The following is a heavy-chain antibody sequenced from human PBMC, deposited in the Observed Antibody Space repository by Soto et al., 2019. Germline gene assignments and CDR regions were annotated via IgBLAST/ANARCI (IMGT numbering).Heavy chain of an antibody. J-gene: IGHJ5*02. CDR2: IYYSGST. CDR1: GGPISSSSYY. CDR3: ARHRSDFWSGYNLSWFDP. Sequence: SETLSLTCTVSGGPISSSSYYWGWIRQPPGKGLEWIGSIYYSGSTYYNPSLKSRVTISVDTSKNQFSLKLSSVTAADTAVYYCARHRSDFWSGYNLSWFDPWGQGTLVTVSS. D-gene: IGHD3-3*01. V-gene: IGHV4-39*01.